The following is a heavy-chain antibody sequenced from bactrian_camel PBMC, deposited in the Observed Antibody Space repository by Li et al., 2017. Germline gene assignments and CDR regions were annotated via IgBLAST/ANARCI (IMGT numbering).Heavy chain of an antibody. CDR1: GFTFSSYA. CDR2: ITSSGDST. Sequence: VQLVESGGGLVQPGGSLRLSCAASGFTFSSYAMSWVRQAPGKGLEWVSAITSSGDSTVYSDSVKGRFTASRDNAKNSLYLQLSSLKEEDTAMYYCAKDRGGAPHPCGQGTQVTVS. D-gene: IGHD5*01. V-gene: IGHV3S42*01. CDR3: AKDRGGAPHP. J-gene: IGHJ6*01.